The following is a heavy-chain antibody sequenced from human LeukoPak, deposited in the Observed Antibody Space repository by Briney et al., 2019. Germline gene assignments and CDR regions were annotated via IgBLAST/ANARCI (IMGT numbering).Heavy chain of an antibody. CDR3: ARQYDSRGYSPDY. Sequence: ASVKVSCKASGHSFNDYAVQWVRQAPGQGLEWMGWISAGSGKTKYSHKFQGRITITMDTFATTAYMALSSLRSSDTAVYYCARQYDSRGYSPDYWGQGTLVTVSS. V-gene: IGHV1-3*01. CDR1: GHSFNDYA. D-gene: IGHD3-22*01. J-gene: IGHJ4*02. CDR2: ISAGSGKT.